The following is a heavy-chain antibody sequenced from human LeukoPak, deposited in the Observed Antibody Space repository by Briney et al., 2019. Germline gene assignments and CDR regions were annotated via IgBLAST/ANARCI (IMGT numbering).Heavy chain of an antibody. CDR1: GFTFSSYA. CDR2: ISGSGGST. Sequence: PGGSLRLSCAASGFTFSSYAMSWVRQAPGKGLEWVSAISGSGGSTYYADSVKGRFTVSRDNSKNTLYLQMNSLRAEDTAVYYCARVSGDSKFRPCDYWGQGTLVTVSS. J-gene: IGHJ4*02. CDR3: ARVSGDSKFRPCDY. D-gene: IGHD2-21*02. V-gene: IGHV3-23*01.